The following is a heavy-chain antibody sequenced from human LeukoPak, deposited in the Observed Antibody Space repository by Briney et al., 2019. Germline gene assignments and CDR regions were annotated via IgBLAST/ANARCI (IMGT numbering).Heavy chain of an antibody. CDR2: INHSGST. V-gene: IGHV4-34*01. D-gene: IGHD2-2*01. J-gene: IGHJ3*02. Sequence: SETLSLTCAVYGGSFSGYDWSWIRQPPGKGLEWIGEINHSGSTNYNPSLKSRVTISVDTSKNQFSLKLSSVTAADTAVYYCARYQLLPFDAFDIWGQGTMVTVSS. CDR1: GGSFSGYD. CDR3: ARYQLLPFDAFDI.